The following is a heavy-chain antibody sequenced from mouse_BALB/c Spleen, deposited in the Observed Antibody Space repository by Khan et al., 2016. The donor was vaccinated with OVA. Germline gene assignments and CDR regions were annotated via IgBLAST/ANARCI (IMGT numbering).Heavy chain of an antibody. CDR3: TRSGYSAWFAY. D-gene: IGHD1-1*01. Sequence: VQLKESGAELVRPGALVKLSCKASGFNIKDYYMHWVKQRPEQGLEWIGWNDPENGETVYDPKFQGKANITADTSSNTAYLQLSSLTSEDTAVSYCTRSGYSAWFAYWGQGTPVTVS. CDR1: GFNIKDYY. CDR2: NDPENGET. V-gene: IGHV14-1*02. J-gene: IGHJ3*01.